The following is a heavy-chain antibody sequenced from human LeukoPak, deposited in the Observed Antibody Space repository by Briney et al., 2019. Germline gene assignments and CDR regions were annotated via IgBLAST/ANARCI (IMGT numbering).Heavy chain of an antibody. Sequence: PGGSLGLSCAASGFTFSSYDMHWVRQATGKGLEWVSAIGTAGDTYYPGSVKGRFTISRENAKNSLYLQMNSLRAGDTAVYYCARGLYDMSAFDIWGQGTMVTVSS. CDR2: IGTAGDT. CDR3: ARGLYDMSAFDI. J-gene: IGHJ3*02. V-gene: IGHV3-13*01. CDR1: GFTFSSYD. D-gene: IGHD3-22*01.